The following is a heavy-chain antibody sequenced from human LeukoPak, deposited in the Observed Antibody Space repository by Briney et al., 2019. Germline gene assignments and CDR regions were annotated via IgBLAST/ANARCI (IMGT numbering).Heavy chain of an antibody. V-gene: IGHV1-2*02. CDR1: GYTFTGYY. D-gene: IGHD3-22*01. CDR2: INPNSGGT. CDR3: ARGVHVRMYDTNDNWFDP. J-gene: IGHJ5*02. Sequence: ASVKVSCKASGYTFTGYYMHWVRQAPGQGLEWMGWINPNSGGTNYAQKFQGRVTMTRDMSTSTVYMELSSLRSEDTAVYYCARGVHVRMYDTNDNWFDPWGQGTLVTVSS.